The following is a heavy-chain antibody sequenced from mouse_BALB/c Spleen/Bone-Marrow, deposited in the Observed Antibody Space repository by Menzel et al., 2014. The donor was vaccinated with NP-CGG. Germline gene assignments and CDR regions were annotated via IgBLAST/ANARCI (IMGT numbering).Heavy chain of an antibody. CDR1: GYAFTNYL. J-gene: IGHJ2*01. V-gene: IGHV1-54*01. CDR2: INPGSGGT. Sequence: VKLMESGAELVRPGTSVKVSCKASGYAFTNYLIEWVKQRPGQGLEWIGVINPGSGGTNYNEKFKGKATLTADKSSSPAYMQLSSLTSDDSAVYFCARHYFDYWGQGTTLTVSS. CDR3: ARHYFDY.